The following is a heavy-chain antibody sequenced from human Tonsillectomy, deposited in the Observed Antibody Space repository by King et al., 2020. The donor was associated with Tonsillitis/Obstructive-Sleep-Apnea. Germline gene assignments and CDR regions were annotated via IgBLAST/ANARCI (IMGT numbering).Heavy chain of an antibody. CDR3: TTPWFGDFSCAFYI. CDR1: GFTFINAW. CDR2: IKSKTHGETT. D-gene: IGHD3-10*01. Sequence: VQLVESGGGLVKSGGSLRLSCTAFGFTFINAWMSWVRHTPGKGLEWVGRIKSKTHGETTDYAVPVKGRFTISRDDSKDTLYLQMNSLKTEDTDVYYCTTPWFGDFSCAFYIWGPGRMDTVSS. J-gene: IGHJ3*02. V-gene: IGHV3-15*01.